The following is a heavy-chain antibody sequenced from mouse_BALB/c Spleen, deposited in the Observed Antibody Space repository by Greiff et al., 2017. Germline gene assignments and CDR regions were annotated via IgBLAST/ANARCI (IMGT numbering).Heavy chain of an antibody. V-gene: IGHV2-6-7*01. CDR1: GFSLTGYG. CDR3: ARAYYGNSAWFAY. J-gene: IGHJ3*01. Sequence: VKLVESGPGLVAPSQSLSITCTVSGFSLTGYGVNWVRQPPGKGLEWLGMIWGDGSTDYNSALKSRLSISKDNSKSQVFLKMNSLQTDYTARYYCARAYYGNSAWFAYWGQGTLVTVSA. D-gene: IGHD2-10*01. CDR2: IWGDGST.